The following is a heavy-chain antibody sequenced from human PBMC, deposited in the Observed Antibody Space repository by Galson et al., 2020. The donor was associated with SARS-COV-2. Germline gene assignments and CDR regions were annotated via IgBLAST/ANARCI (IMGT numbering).Heavy chain of an antibody. D-gene: IGHD6-13*01. V-gene: IGHV3-33*06. CDR3: AKGAAAAGKRDWFDP. J-gene: IGHJ5*02. CDR2: IWYDGSNK. CDR1: GFTFSSYG. Sequence: GESLKISCAASGFTFSSYGMHWVRQAPGKGLEWVAVIWYDGSNKYYADSVKGRFTISRDNSKNTLYLQMNSLRAEDTAVYYCAKGAAAAGKRDWFDPWGQGTLVTVSS.